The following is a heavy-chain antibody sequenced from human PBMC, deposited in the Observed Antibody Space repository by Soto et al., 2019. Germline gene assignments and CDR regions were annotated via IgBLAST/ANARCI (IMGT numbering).Heavy chain of an antibody. V-gene: IGHV3-48*01. D-gene: IGHD2-2*01. CDR1: GFDFNSYS. CDR3: TSSRSPDAY. J-gene: IGHJ4*02. Sequence: EVQLVESGGGLVQPGGSLRLSCVASGFDFNSYSMNWVRQAPGKGLEWISYINSGSTSVFYADSVKGRFTISRDNAKISLYLQMNSLRAEDTAVYYCTSSRSPDAYWGQGTLVTVSS. CDR2: INSGSTSV.